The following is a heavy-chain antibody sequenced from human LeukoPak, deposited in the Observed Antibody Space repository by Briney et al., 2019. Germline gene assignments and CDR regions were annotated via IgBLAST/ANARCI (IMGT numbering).Heavy chain of an antibody. Sequence: GGSLRLSCVVSGFNFDNFAMHWVRQPLGKGLEWVAVIPHDGRTKYYADSMKGRITISRDNSKNTLFLQMNNLRSEDPAVYFCARPSPPGDGYNPPDHWGQGTLVTVSS. CDR1: GFNFDNFA. V-gene: IGHV3-30*04. CDR2: IPHDGRTK. J-gene: IGHJ4*02. D-gene: IGHD5-24*01. CDR3: ARPSPPGDGYNPPDH.